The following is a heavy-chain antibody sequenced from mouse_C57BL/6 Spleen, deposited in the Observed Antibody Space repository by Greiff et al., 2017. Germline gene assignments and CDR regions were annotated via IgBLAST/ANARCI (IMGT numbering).Heavy chain of an antibody. J-gene: IGHJ4*01. V-gene: IGHV1-19*01. Sequence: VQLQQSGPVLVKPGASVKMSCKASGYTFTDYYMNWVKQSHGKSLEWIGVINPYNGGTSYNQKFKGKATLTVDKSSSTAYMELNSLTSEDSAVYYCAREGDTVNAMDYWGQGTSGTVSS. CDR2: INPYNGGT. D-gene: IGHD1-1*01. CDR3: AREGDTVNAMDY. CDR1: GYTFTDYY.